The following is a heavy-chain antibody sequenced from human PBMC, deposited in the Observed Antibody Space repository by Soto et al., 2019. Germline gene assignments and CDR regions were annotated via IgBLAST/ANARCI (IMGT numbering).Heavy chain of an antibody. CDR1: GFTFSSYG. D-gene: IGHD1-1*01. V-gene: IGHV3-30*19. CDR2: IPHDGTYQ. Sequence: QVQLVESGGGVVQPGGSLRLSCTASGFTFSSYGMHWVRPAPGKGLQWVAVIPHDGTYQYYLDSVKGRFTISRDNSKGTLYLQMTSLRVEATAVYYCVRDDDNLDNGLDHWGQGTLVTVSS. J-gene: IGHJ4*02. CDR3: VRDDDNLDNGLDH.